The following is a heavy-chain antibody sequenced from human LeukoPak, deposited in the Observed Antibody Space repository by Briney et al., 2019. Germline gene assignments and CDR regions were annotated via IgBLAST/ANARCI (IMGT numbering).Heavy chain of an antibody. CDR1: AVSISNGGYS. J-gene: IGHJ4*02. CDR2: IYQSGST. Sequence: SETLSLTCAVSAVSISNGGYSWSWIRQPPGKGLEWIGYIYQSGSTYYNPSLKSRVTISVDTSKNQFSLKLNSVTAADTAVYNCARGSGAFDDWGQGTLVTVSS. CDR3: ARGSGAFDD. V-gene: IGHV4-30-2*01.